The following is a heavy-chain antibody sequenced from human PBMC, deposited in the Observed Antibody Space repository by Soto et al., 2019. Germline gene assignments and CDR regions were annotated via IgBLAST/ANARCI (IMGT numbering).Heavy chain of an antibody. CDR2: IIPIFGTA. D-gene: IGHD5-18*01. CDR1: GGTFSSYA. CDR3: ARDGVDTAMVPGWFDP. Sequence: SVKVSCKASGGTFSSYAISWVRQAPGQGLEWMGGIIPIFGTANYAQKFQGRVTITADESTSTAYMELSSLRSEDTAVYYCARDGVDTAMVPGWFDPWGQGTLVPVSS. J-gene: IGHJ5*02. V-gene: IGHV1-69*13.